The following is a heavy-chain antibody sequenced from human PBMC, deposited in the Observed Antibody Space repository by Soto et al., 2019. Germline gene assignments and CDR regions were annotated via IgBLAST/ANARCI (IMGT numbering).Heavy chain of an antibody. CDR2: ISGSGGST. Sequence: EVQLLESGGGLVQPGGSLRLSCAASGFTFSSYAMSWVRQAPGKGLEWVSAISGSGGSTYYADSVKGRFTISRDNSKNTLYLQMNSLRAEDTAVYYWAKDYYDSSGYYPHGPSWFDPWGQGTLVTVSS. J-gene: IGHJ5*02. CDR1: GFTFSSYA. CDR3: AKDYYDSSGYYPHGPSWFDP. D-gene: IGHD3-22*01. V-gene: IGHV3-23*01.